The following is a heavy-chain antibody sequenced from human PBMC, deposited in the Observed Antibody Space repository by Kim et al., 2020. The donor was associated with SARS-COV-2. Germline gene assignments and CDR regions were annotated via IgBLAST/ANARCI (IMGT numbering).Heavy chain of an antibody. CDR1: GYTFTSYD. V-gene: IGHV1-8*01. CDR3: VEYHCSSTSCRDY. CDR2: MNPNSGNT. Sequence: ASVKVSCKASGYTFTSYDINWVRQATGQGLEWMGWMNPNSGNTGYAQKFQGRVTMTRNTSISTAYMELSSLRSEDTAVYYCVEYHCSSTSCRDYWGQGTLVTVSS. D-gene: IGHD2-2*01. J-gene: IGHJ4*02.